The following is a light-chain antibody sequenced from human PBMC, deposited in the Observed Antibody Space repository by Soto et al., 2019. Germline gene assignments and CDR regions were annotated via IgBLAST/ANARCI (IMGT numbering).Light chain of an antibody. CDR2: DAA. V-gene: IGKV1-39*01. CDR3: QQTSSAPFP. Sequence: DIRMTQSPYSLSAAVGDRVTITCRASQNINTYLNWYQQKPGKAPKLLIFDAASLQSGVPSRFSGSGSRTDFTLTITSLQPEDFATYYCQQTSSAPFPFGPGTKV. CDR1: QNINTY. J-gene: IGKJ3*01.